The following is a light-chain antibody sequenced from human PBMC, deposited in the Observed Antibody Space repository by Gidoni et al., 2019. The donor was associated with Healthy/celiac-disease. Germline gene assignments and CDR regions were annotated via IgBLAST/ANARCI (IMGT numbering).Light chain of an antibody. CDR3: GTWDSSLRAPYV. V-gene: IGLV1-51*01. CDR2: DNN. Sequence: QSVLTQPLSVSAAPGQKVTISCSGTSSNIGNNYVSWYQQLPGTAPKLLIYDNNKRPSGIPDRFSGSKSGTSATLGITGLQTGDEADYYCGTWDSSLRAPYVFGTGTKVTVL. CDR1: SSNIGNNY. J-gene: IGLJ1*01.